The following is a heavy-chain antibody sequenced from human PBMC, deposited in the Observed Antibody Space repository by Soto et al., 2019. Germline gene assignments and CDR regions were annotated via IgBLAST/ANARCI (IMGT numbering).Heavy chain of an antibody. V-gene: IGHV4-61*01. D-gene: IGHD3-22*01. CDR2: IYYTGST. CDR3: ARDHHSYYDTSGYYPYFDF. CDR1: GGSVNTAPYH. J-gene: IGHJ4*02. Sequence: SETLSLTCTVSGGSVNTAPYHWSWIRQSPRNGLEWIGNIYYTGSTNYNPSFESRVAISLDTSNNQFSLGLTSLTAADTAVYFCARDHHSYYDTSGYYPYFDFWGQGTLVTVSS.